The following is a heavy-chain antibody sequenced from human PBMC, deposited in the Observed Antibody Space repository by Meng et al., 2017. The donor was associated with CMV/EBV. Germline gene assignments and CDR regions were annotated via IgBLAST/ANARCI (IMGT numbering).Heavy chain of an antibody. CDR3: ASGYGDYYFDY. J-gene: IGHJ4*02. V-gene: IGHV1-8*01. CDR1: GSTFTSYG. D-gene: IGHD4-17*01. CDR2: MNPNRGNT. Sequence: QGQLVHCGAEVTKAGALVKVSGKASGSTFTSYGINWVRQATVQGLEWMGWMNPNRGNTGYAQKFQGRVTMTRNTSISTAYMELSSLRSEDTAVYYCASGYGDYYFDYWGQGTLVTVSS.